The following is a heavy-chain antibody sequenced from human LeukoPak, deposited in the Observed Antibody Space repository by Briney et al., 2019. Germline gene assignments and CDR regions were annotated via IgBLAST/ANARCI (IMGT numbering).Heavy chain of an antibody. CDR2: TDTSGRDV. CDR3: ARGRSITLLRGVAMSDGFDI. Sequence: GGSLRLSCAASGFTFSNCGMNWVRQAPGKGLEWVSFTDTSGRDVYYGDSVKGRFTVSRDNAKNLLFLQMNGLRAEDTALYYCARGRSITLLRGVAMSDGFDIWGQGAMVAVSS. D-gene: IGHD3-10*01. J-gene: IGHJ3*02. CDR1: GFTFSNCG. V-gene: IGHV3-21*06.